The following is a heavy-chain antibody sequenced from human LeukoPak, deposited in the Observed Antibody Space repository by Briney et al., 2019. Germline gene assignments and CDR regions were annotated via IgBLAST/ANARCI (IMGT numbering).Heavy chain of an antibody. CDR1: GGSISSYY. CDR2: IYYSGST. CDR3: AGPPWSYFDY. J-gene: IGHJ4*02. Sequence: SETLSLTCTVSGGSISSYYWSWIRQPPGKGLEWIGYIYYSGSTNYNPSLKSRVTISVDTSKNQFSLKLSSVTAADTAVYYCAGPPWSYFDYWGQGTLVTVSS. D-gene: IGHD2-15*01. V-gene: IGHV4-59*01.